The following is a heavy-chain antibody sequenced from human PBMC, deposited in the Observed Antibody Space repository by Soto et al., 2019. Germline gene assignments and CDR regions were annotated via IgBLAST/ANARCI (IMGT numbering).Heavy chain of an antibody. D-gene: IGHD2-2*01. CDR3: ARGRDIVVVPAAQHAFDI. Sequence: ASVKVSCKASGYTFTSYDINWVRQATGQGLEWMGWMNPNSGNTGYAQKFQGRVTMTRNTSISTAYMELSSLRSEDTAVYYCARGRDIVVVPAAQHAFDIWGQGTMVTVSS. J-gene: IGHJ3*02. CDR1: GYTFTSYD. V-gene: IGHV1-8*01. CDR2: MNPNSGNT.